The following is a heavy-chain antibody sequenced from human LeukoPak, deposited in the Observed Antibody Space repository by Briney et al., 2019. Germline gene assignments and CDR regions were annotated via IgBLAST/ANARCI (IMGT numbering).Heavy chain of an antibody. V-gene: IGHV4-59*01. J-gene: IGHJ3*02. CDR3: ARYTSMVAFHAHGFDI. CDR2: IHDSGTT. CDR1: GGSISSYF. D-gene: IGHD5-18*01. Sequence: SETLSLTCSVSGGSISSYFWNWIRQPPGKGLEWIAHIHDSGTTHYNPSLKSRVTISLDTSKNQFSLKVRSVTAADTAVYYCARYTSMVAFHAHGFDIWGQGTMVTVSS.